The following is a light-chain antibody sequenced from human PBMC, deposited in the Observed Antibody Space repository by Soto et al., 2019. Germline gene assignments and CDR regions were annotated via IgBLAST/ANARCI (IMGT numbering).Light chain of an antibody. CDR2: VAS. CDR3: KQSGSSSLT. CDR1: QSVGTN. J-gene: IGKJ4*01. V-gene: IGKV3-15*01. Sequence: EIVMTQSPATLSVSPGDRATLSCRASQSVGTNVACYQQKPGQAPRLLIFVASTKTTGFPARCCGIGSGKDNARMIGRFVNKNSAVYYGKQSGSSSLTFGEGTKVDIK.